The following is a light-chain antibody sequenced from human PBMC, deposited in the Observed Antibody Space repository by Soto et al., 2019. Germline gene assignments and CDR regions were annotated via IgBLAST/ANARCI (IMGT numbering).Light chain of an antibody. CDR2: GAS. J-gene: IGKJ1*01. Sequence: EIVLTQSPDTLSLSPGEGASLSCRASQSVDINLAWYQQKPGQAPRLLIYGASTRATDMPGRFSGRGAGAEFTLTISSLQSEDFAVYYCQQYRSWPRTFGQGTKVDIK. CDR1: QSVDIN. V-gene: IGKV3-15*01. CDR3: QQYRSWPRT.